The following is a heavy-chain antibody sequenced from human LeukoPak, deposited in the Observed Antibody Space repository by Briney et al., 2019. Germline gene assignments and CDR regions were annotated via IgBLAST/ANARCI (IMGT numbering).Heavy chain of an antibody. Sequence: PGGSLRLSCAASGFTFSSSWMNWVRQSPGKGLEWVANIKEDGTEKYYVDSVKGRFTIFRDNANNSLYLQMNSLRAEDTAVYYCARPHNNWRWYFDLWGRGTLVTVSS. V-gene: IGHV3-7*03. CDR3: ARPHNNWRWYFDL. D-gene: IGHD3-3*01. J-gene: IGHJ2*01. CDR1: GFTFSSSW. CDR2: IKEDGTEK.